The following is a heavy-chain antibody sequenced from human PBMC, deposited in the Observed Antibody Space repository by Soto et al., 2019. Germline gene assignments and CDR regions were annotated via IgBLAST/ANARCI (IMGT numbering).Heavy chain of an antibody. CDR1: GFSLSNARMG. V-gene: IGHV2-26*01. CDR2: IFSNDEK. CDR3: ARPHIAGAGTWFDP. D-gene: IGHD6-13*01. J-gene: IGHJ5*02. Sequence: QVTLKESGPVLLKPTETLTLTCTVSGFSLSNARMGVSWSRQPPWKALEWLAHIFSNDEKSYSTSLKSRLTNSKDTSKSPVVRTLTSVDPVDTATYYCARPHIAGAGTWFDPWGQGTLVNVSS.